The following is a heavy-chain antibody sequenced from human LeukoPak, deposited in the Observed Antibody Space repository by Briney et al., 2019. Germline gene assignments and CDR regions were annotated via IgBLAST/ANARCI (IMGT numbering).Heavy chain of an antibody. J-gene: IGHJ5*02. CDR2: IYYSGST. CDR3: AMTTVTTHYNWFDT. Sequence: PSETLSLTCTVSGGSISSSSYYWGWIRQPPGKGLEWIGSIYYSGSTYYNPSLKSRVTISVDTSKNQFSLKLSSVTAADTAVYYCAMTTVTTHYNWFDTWGQGTLVTVSS. V-gene: IGHV4-39*07. CDR1: GGSISSSSYY. D-gene: IGHD4-17*01.